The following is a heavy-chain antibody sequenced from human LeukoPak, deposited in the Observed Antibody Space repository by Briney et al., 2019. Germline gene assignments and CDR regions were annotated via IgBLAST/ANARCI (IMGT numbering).Heavy chain of an antibody. CDR2: ISSSSSYT. J-gene: IGHJ5*02. CDR3: ARATTTVTTGWFDH. Sequence: GGSLRLSCAASGFTFSDYYMSWVRQAPGKGLEWVSYISSSSSYTNYADSVKGRFTISRDNTKNSLYLQMNSLRAEDTAVYYCARATTTVTTGWFDHWGQGTLVTVSS. D-gene: IGHD4-17*01. V-gene: IGHV3-11*06. CDR1: GFTFSDYY.